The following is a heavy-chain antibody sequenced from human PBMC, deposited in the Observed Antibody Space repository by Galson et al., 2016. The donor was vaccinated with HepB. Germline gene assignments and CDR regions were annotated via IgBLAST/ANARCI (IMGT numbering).Heavy chain of an antibody. V-gene: IGHV4-39*01. Sequence: SETLSLTCAVSGGSIVGSAFYWVWIRQPPEKGLELVGSISYTGNTYYNPSLQSRLTISVDTSQNQFSLKLTSVTAADTAVYYCARRENYSHYYMDVWGKGATVTV. CDR3: ARRENYSHYYMDV. CDR1: GGSIVGSAFY. J-gene: IGHJ6*03. CDR2: ISYTGNT. D-gene: IGHD1-7*01.